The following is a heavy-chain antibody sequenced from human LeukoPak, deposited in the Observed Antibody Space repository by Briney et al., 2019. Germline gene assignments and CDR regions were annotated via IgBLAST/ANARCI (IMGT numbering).Heavy chain of an antibody. Sequence: SETLSLTCSVSGGSISSSGYYWGWIRQPPGKGLEWIGSMYYSGSTNYNPSLGSRVTILVDKSKNQFSLKLSSVTAADTAVYYCARDRSIADVRNNWFDPWGQGTLVTVSS. CDR3: ARDRSIADVRNNWFDP. D-gene: IGHD6-6*01. V-gene: IGHV4-39*07. J-gene: IGHJ5*02. CDR1: GGSISSSGYY. CDR2: MYYSGST.